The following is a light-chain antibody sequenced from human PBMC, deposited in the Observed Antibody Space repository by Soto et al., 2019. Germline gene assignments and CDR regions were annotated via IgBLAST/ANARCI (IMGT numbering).Light chain of an antibody. CDR1: QSISLF. J-gene: IGKJ2*01. Sequence: DIQMTQSPSSLSASVGDTVTITCRASQSISLFLNWYQQKPGKAPKLLIYAASSLQSGVPSRFSGSGSGTDFTLTISSLQPEDFATYYCQQSYSTPPITFGQGTKLEIK. CDR2: AAS. V-gene: IGKV1-39*01. CDR3: QQSYSTPPIT.